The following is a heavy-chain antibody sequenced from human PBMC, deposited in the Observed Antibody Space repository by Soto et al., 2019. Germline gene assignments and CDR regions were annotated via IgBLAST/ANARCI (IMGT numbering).Heavy chain of an antibody. CDR1: GYTFTSYG. J-gene: IGHJ4*02. CDR3: ARVSLLARLSYDSSGYPLY. D-gene: IGHD3-22*01. CDR2: ISAYNGNT. V-gene: IGHV1-18*01. Sequence: QVQLVQSGAEVKKPGASVKVSCKASGYTFTSYGISWVRQAPGQGLEWMGWISAYNGNTNYAQKLQGRVTMTTDTATSTAYMELRSLRSDDTAVYYCARVSLLARLSYDSSGYPLYWGQGTLVTVSS.